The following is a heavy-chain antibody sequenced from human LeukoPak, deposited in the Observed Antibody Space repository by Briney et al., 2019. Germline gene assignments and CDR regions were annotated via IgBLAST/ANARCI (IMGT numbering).Heavy chain of an antibody. V-gene: IGHV4-59*01. CDR1: GGSISSYY. CDR2: IYYSGST. CDR3: ARGRGYYYYGMDV. J-gene: IGHJ6*04. Sequence: SETLSLTCTVSGGSISSYYWSWIRQPPGKGLEWIGYIYYSGSTNYNPSLKSRVTISVDTSKNQFPLKLSSVTAADTAVYYCARGRGYYYYGMDVWGKGTTVTVSS.